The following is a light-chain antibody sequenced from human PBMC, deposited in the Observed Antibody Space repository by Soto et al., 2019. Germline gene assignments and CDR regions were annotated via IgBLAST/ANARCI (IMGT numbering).Light chain of an antibody. CDR1: QGISTY. CDR2: AAS. CDR3: QQSYSTPYT. J-gene: IGKJ2*01. V-gene: IGKV1-39*01. Sequence: DIQMTQSPSSLSASVGDRVTLTCRARQGISTYLNWYQHKPGKAPNLLIYAASSLQSGVPSRFSGSGSGTDFTLTISSLQPEDFATYYCQQSYSTPYTFGQGTKLEIK.